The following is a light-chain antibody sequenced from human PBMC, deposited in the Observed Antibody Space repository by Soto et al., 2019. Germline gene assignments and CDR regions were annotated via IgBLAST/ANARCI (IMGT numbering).Light chain of an antibody. CDR2: GAS. CDR1: QSVSRY. Sequence: IVLTQAPGTLSLYPGERATLSCRASQSVSRYLTWYQQKPGQGPRVLIYGASSRATGIPDRFSGSGSGTDFTLTINRLEPEDFAVYYCQQYGSSPPTFGQGAKVDIK. CDR3: QQYGSSPPT. V-gene: IGKV3-20*01. J-gene: IGKJ1*01.